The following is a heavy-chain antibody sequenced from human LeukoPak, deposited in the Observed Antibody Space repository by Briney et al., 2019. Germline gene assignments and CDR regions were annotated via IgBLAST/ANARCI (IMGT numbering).Heavy chain of an antibody. D-gene: IGHD5-24*01. V-gene: IGHV3-66*01. CDR3: ARDAERWLQLLDY. CDR1: GFTVSSTF. J-gene: IGHJ4*02. Sequence: GGSLRLSCAASGFTVSSTFMSWLRQAPGKGLEWVSLMYSAGATYYADSVRGRFTMSRDNSKNTLYLQMNSLRAEDTAVYYCARDAERWLQLLDYWGQGTLVTVSS. CDR2: MYSAGAT.